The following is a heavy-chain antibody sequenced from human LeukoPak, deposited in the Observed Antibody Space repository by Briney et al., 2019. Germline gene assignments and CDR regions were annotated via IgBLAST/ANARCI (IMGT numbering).Heavy chain of an antibody. D-gene: IGHD6-19*01. J-gene: IGHJ6*03. Sequence: PSETLSLTCTVSGGSISSSSYYWGWIRQPPGKGLEWIGSIYYSGSTYYNPSLKSRVTISVDTSKNQFSLKLSSVTAADTAVYYCARDRLEAVAGTTYYYYMDVWGKGTTVTVSS. CDR2: IYYSGST. V-gene: IGHV4-39*07. CDR1: GGSISSSSYY. CDR3: ARDRLEAVAGTTYYYYMDV.